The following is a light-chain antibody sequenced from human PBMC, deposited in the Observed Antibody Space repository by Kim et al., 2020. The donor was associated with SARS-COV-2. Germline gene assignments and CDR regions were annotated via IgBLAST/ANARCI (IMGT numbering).Light chain of an antibody. V-gene: IGLV4-69*01. CDR1: SGHSSSA. CDR3: QTLGPGIRV. J-gene: IGLJ3*02. CDR2: LNSDGNY. Sequence: AAVKITSTRSSGHSSSAIAGHQQQPATGPRYLMKLNSDGNYIKGDGIPDRFSGSSSGAERYLSISSLQSEDEADYYCQTLGPGIRVFGGGTQLTVL.